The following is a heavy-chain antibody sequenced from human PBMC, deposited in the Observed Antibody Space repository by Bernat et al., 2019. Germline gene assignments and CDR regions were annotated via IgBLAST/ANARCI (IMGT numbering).Heavy chain of an antibody. Sequence: QVQLVQSGAEVKKPGASVKVSCKASGYTFTSYGISWVRQAPGQGLEWMGWISAYNGNTNYAQKLQGRVTMTTDTSTSTAYMELRSLRSDDTAVYYCARDVREESSSGYPVSYDSYVMDVRGQATTVTVAS. CDR1: GYTFTSYG. CDR2: ISAYNGNT. D-gene: IGHD6-13*01. V-gene: IGHV1-18*01. CDR3: ARDVREESSSGYPVSYDSYVMDV. J-gene: IGHJ6*02.